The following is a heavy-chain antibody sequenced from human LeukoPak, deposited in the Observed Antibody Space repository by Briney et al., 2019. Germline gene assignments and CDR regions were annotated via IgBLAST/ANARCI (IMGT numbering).Heavy chain of an antibody. CDR3: AREADNWNYVRRGPPFDY. V-gene: IGHV1-2*02. CDR2: INPNSGNT. D-gene: IGHD1-7*01. CDR1: GYTFTGYY. J-gene: IGHJ4*02. Sequence: ASVKVSCKASGYTFTGYYIHWVRQAPGQGLEWMGWINPNSGNTNYAQRFQGGVTMTRGTSISTAYMELSRLRSADTAVYYCAREADNWNYVRRGPPFDYWGQGTLVTVSS.